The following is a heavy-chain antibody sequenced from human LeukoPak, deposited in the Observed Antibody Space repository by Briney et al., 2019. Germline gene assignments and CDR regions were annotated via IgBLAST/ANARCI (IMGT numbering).Heavy chain of an antibody. CDR2: IYSGGST. J-gene: IGHJ5*02. D-gene: IGHD3-22*01. CDR3: ARGRDYYDSSGYYYGWFDP. CDR1: GFTVSSNY. Sequence: GGSLRLSCAASGFTVSSNYMSWVRQAPGKGLEWVSVIYSGGSTYYADFAKGRFTISRDNSKNTLYLQMNSLRAEDTAVYYCARGRDYYDSSGYYYGWFDPWGQGTLVTVSS. V-gene: IGHV3-53*01.